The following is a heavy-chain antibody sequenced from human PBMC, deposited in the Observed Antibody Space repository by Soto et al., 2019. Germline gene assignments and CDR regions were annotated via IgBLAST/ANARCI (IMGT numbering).Heavy chain of an antibody. CDR2: ISHSGST. CDR1: SGSISSSNW. D-gene: IGHD3-10*01. Sequence: QVQLQESGPGLVKPSGTLSLTCAVSSGSISSSNWWSWVRQPPRNGLEWIGEISHSGSTNSNPSLKGGVTISVDKSKNRFSLKLSSVTAAYTAVYYCSTRWFGELFDYWGQGTLVTVSS. J-gene: IGHJ4*02. V-gene: IGHV4-4*02. CDR3: STRWFGELFDY.